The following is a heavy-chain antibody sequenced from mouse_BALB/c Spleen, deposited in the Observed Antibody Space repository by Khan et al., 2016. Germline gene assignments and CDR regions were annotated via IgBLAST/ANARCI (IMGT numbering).Heavy chain of an antibody. CDR2: INPSNGGT. V-gene: IGHV1S81*02. J-gene: IGHJ2*01. CDR3: TVGGYYGSSYRDYFDY. Sequence: VQLQESGAELVKPGASVKLSCKASGYTFTSYYMYWVKQRPGQGLEWIGEINPSNGGTNFNEKFKSKATLTVDKSSSTAYMQLSSLTSEDSAVXYCTVGGYYGSSYRDYFDYWSQGTTLTGSS. CDR1: GYTFTSYY. D-gene: IGHD1-1*01.